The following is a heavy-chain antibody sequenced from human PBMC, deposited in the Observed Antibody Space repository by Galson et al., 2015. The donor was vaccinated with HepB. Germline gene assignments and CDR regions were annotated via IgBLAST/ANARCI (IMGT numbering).Heavy chain of an antibody. CDR2: IYPGDSDI. CDR3: AIHSIGGCSGGGCYRSFFYYGMDV. J-gene: IGHJ6*02. D-gene: IGHD2-15*01. Sequence: QSGAEVKKPGESLKISCKGSGYSFTDYWIGWVRQMPGKRLEWMGNIYPGDSDIRYSSSFQGQVTISADKSISTAYLQWSSLEASDTAIYYCAIHSIGGCSGGGCYRSFFYYGMDVWGQGTTVTVSS. CDR1: GYSFTDYW. V-gene: IGHV5-51*01.